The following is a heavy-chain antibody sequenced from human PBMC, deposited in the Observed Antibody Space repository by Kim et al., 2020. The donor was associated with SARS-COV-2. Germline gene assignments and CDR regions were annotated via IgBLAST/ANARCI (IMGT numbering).Heavy chain of an antibody. V-gene: IGHV4-30-2*01. Sequence: TPPLTRRVTISGDRSTNQFSLSLSSVTAADTAVYYCARKTTVTTGVAFDIWGQGTMVTVSS. D-gene: IGHD4-17*01. J-gene: IGHJ3*02. CDR3: ARKTTVTTGVAFDI.